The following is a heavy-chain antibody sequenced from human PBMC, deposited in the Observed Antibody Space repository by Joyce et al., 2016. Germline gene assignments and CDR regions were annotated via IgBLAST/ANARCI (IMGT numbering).Heavy chain of an antibody. CDR3: ARSGPVVVPASTPLEY. D-gene: IGHD2-2*01. V-gene: IGHV4-39*01. CDR1: DDSISRGSYY. Sequence: QLQVHESGPGLLKPSETLTLSCTVSDDSISRGSYYWARRRQPPGKGLEWIGTDHHGGRTDYNPAHKNLVTISVDTSKKQLSLKLTFVGAADTAVYHCARSGPVVVPASTPLEYWGQGTLVSVSS. CDR2: DHHGGRT. J-gene: IGHJ4*02.